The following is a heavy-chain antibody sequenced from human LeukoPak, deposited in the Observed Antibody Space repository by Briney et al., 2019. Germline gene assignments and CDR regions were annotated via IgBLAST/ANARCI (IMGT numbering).Heavy chain of an antibody. CDR3: ARDLRGWYYFDY. CDR1: GFTFSRYS. D-gene: IGHD6-19*01. CDR2: ISSSSSYI. J-gene: IGHJ4*02. Sequence: GGSLRLSCAASGFTFSRYSMNWVRQAPGKGLEWVSSISSSSSYINYADSVKGRFTISRDNAKNSLYLQMNSLRAEDTAVYYCARDLRGWYYFDYWGQGTLVTVSS. V-gene: IGHV3-21*01.